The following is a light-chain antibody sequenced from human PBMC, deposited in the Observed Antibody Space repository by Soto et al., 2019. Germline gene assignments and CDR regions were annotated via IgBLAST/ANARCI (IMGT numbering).Light chain of an antibody. Sequence: QSALTQPASVSGSPGQSITISCTGTSRDIGFYNYVSWYQQYPANAPKLIIFEVTNRPSGVSDRFSGSKSGNTASLTISGLLPEDGADYYCSSYTTRSTYVFGSGTKVTVL. V-gene: IGLV2-14*01. CDR3: SSYTTRSTYV. J-gene: IGLJ1*01. CDR2: EVT. CDR1: SRDIGFYNY.